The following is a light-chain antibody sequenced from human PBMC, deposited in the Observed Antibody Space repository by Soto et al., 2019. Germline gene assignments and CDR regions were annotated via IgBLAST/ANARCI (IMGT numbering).Light chain of an antibody. Sequence: QSALTQPPSASGSPGRSVTISCTGTSSDVGAYNYVSWYQQHAGKAPKLVIYEVTKRPSGVPDRFSGSKSANTASLTVSGLQAEDEADYYCSSFASSNTGVFGGGTQLTVL. J-gene: IGLJ3*02. V-gene: IGLV2-8*01. CDR1: SSDVGAYNY. CDR3: SSFASSNTGV. CDR2: EVT.